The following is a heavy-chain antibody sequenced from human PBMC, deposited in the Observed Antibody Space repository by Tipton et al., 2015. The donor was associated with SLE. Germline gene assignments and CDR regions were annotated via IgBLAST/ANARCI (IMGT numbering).Heavy chain of an antibody. J-gene: IGHJ4*02. Sequence: LRLSCTVSGGSISSTSYYWGWIRRPPGKGLEWIGSIYYTGSTYYSPSLKSRVTMSVDTSKNQFSLKLSSVTAADTAVYYCARHVSSSWFFDYWGQGTLVTVSS. D-gene: IGHD6-13*01. CDR3: ARHVSSSWFFDY. CDR2: IYYTGST. V-gene: IGHV4-39*01. CDR1: GGSISSTSYY.